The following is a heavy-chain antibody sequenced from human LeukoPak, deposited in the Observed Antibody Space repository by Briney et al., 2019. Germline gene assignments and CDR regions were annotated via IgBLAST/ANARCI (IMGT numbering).Heavy chain of an antibody. CDR2: IIPIFGTA. V-gene: IGHV1-69*13. CDR3: ARGPAVAGTTEYFQH. CDR1: GGTFSSYA. Sequence: SVKVSCKASGGTFSSYATSWVRQAPGQGLEWMGGIIPIFGTANYAQKFQGRVTITADESTSTAYMELSSLRSEDTAVYYCARGPAVAGTTEYFQHWGQGTLVTVSS. D-gene: IGHD6-19*01. J-gene: IGHJ1*01.